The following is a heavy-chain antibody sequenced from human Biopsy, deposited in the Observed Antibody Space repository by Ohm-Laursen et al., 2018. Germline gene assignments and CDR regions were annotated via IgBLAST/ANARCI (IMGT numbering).Heavy chain of an antibody. CDR2: VDWDDYK. Sequence: PTQTLTLTCSFSGFSLSARRMCVSWIRQAPGKALEWLARVDWDDYKDYSASLQTKLSISKDTSNDQVVLTVNNVDPADTATYYCARTPILIVSAGLVYRHRRHLQGMDVWSQGIAVTVS. CDR3: ARTPILIVSAGLVYRHRRHLQGMDV. V-gene: IGHV2-70*11. CDR1: GFSLSARRMC. D-gene: IGHD6-13*01. J-gene: IGHJ6*02.